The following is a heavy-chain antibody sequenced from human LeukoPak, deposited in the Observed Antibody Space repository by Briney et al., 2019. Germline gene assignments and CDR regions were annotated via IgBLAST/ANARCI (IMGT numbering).Heavy chain of an antibody. Sequence: GGSLRLSCAASGFTFSSYAMHWVRQAPGKGLEWVAVISYDGSNKYYADSVKGRFTISRDNSKNTLYLQMNSLRAEDTAVYYRAREVDYGDYVHFDYWGQGTLVTVSS. CDR3: AREVDYGDYVHFDY. CDR1: GFTFSSYA. J-gene: IGHJ4*02. D-gene: IGHD4-17*01. CDR2: ISYDGSNK. V-gene: IGHV3-30-3*01.